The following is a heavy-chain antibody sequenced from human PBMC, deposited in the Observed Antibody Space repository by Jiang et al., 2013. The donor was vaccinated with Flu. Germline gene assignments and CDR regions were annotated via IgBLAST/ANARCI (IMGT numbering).Heavy chain of an antibody. CDR3: ARDSPPYYYDSSGYYRAHSWFDP. CDR1: VDTFNSHG. V-gene: IGHV1-69*04. CDR2: VFPQVDIT. J-gene: IGHJ5*02. Sequence: SCKVPVDTFNSHGINWVRQAPGQGLKWMGRVFPQVDITNYARKFQGRVTITRDTSASTAYMELSSLRSEDTAVYYCARDSPPYYYDSSGYYRAHSWFDPWGQGTLVTVSS. D-gene: IGHD3-22*01.